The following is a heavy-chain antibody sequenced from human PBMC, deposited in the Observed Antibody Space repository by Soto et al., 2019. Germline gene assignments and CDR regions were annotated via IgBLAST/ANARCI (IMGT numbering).Heavy chain of an antibody. CDR2: ISYDGSNK. Sequence: QVQLVESGGGVVQPGRSLRLSCAASGFTFSSYAMHWVRQAPGKGLEWVAVISYDGSNKYYADSVKGRFTISRDNSKNTLYLHMNSLRAEDTAVYYCPSSQGPTYYFDYWGQGTLVTVSS. CDR3: PSSQGPTYYFDY. V-gene: IGHV3-30-3*01. CDR1: GFTFSSYA. J-gene: IGHJ4*02.